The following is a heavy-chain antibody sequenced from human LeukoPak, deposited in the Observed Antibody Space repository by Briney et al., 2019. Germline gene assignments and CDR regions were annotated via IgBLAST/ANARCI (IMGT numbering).Heavy chain of an antibody. V-gene: IGHV3-64D*06. J-gene: IGHJ4*01. CDR1: GFTFSSYA. CDR3: VSPVFINF. CDR2: IGSDGDGT. D-gene: IGHD1-14*01. Sequence: GGSLRLSCAASGFTFSSYAMSWVRQAPGKGLEHVSTIGSDGDGTYYADSVKDRFIISRDNSMNAVYLQMSSLRPEDTAVYYCVSPVFINFWGQGTLVTVSS.